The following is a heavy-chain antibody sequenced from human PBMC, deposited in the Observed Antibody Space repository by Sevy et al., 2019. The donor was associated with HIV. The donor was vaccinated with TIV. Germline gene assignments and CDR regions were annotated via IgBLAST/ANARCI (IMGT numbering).Heavy chain of an antibody. CDR2: IKSKTDGGTG. D-gene: IGHD5-18*01. CDR1: GFTFTNTW. V-gene: IGHV3-15*01. Sequence: GGSLRLSCAASGFTFTNTWMSWVRQAPGKGLEWVGRIKSKTDGGTGDYAAPVKGRFSISRDDSKNTLYLQMNSLKTEDTAVYYCTTADPYNRYGYMRPYFFDYWGQGTLVTVSS. J-gene: IGHJ4*02. CDR3: TTADPYNRYGYMRPYFFDY.